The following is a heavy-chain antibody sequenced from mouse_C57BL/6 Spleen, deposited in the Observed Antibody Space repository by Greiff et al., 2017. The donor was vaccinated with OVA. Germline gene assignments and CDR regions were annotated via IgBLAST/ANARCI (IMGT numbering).Heavy chain of an antibody. CDR2: IDPSDSYT. D-gene: IGHD3-3*01. V-gene: IGHV1-50*01. Sequence: QVQLQQPGAELVKPGASVKLSCKASGSTFTSYWMQWVKQRPGQGLEWIGEIDPSDSYTNYNHKFEGKATLTVDKTSSTAYMQLSSLTSEDSAVYYCAVGRDDMDYWGQGTLVTVPA. CDR3: AVGRDDMDY. J-gene: IGHJ4*01. CDR1: GSTFTSYW.